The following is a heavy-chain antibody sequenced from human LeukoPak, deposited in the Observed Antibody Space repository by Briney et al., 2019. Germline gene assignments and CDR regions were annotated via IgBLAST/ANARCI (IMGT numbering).Heavy chain of an antibody. D-gene: IGHD6-13*01. CDR1: GGSISSGGYS. Sequence: SQTLSLTCAVSGGSISSGGYSWSWVRQPPGKGLEWIGYIYYSGSTYDNPSLKSRVTRSVDKSKNQFSLKLSSVTAADTAVYYCARRAGSWYNYWGQGTLVTVSS. CDR2: IYYSGST. CDR3: ARRAGSWYNY. J-gene: IGHJ4*02. V-gene: IGHV4-30-4*07.